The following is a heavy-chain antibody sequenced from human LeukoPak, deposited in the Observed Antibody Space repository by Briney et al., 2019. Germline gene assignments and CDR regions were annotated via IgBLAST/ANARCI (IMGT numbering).Heavy chain of an antibody. J-gene: IGHJ4*02. CDR2: IYYSGST. V-gene: IGHV4-59*01. CDR3: ARVPKIAAAGSDYFDY. D-gene: IGHD6-13*01. Sequence: PSETLSLTCTVSGGSISSYYWSWIRQPPGKGLEWIGYIYYSGSTNYNPSLKSRVTISVDTSKNQFSLKLSSVTAADTAVYYCARVPKIAAAGSDYFDYWGQGTLVTVSS. CDR1: GGSISSYY.